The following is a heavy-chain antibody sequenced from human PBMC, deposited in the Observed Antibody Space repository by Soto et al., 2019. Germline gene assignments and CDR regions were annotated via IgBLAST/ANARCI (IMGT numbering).Heavy chain of an antibody. J-gene: IGHJ4*02. V-gene: IGHV3-48*01. Sequence: GGSLRLSCAASGFTFSSYSMNWVRQAPGKGLEWVSYISSSSSTIYYADSVKGRFTISRDNAKNSLYLQMNSLRAEDTAVYYCARDSFGGELDYWGQGTLVTVAS. D-gene: IGHD3-10*01. CDR2: ISSSSSTI. CDR3: ARDSFGGELDY. CDR1: GFTFSSYS.